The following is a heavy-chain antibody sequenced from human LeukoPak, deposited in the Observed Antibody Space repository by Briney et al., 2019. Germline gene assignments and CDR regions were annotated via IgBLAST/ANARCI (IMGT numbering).Heavy chain of an antibody. CDR3: IRIRTGEHQYGMDV. Sequence: PGGSLRLSCAASGFTFSTYDMHWVRQATGKGLGWVSAIDTVGNTYYAGSVKGRFTISRENAWNSLYLQMDSLRDGDTAVYYCIRIRTGEHQYGMDVWGQGTTVTVSS. CDR1: GFTFSTYD. D-gene: IGHD7-27*01. J-gene: IGHJ6*02. V-gene: IGHV3-13*01. CDR2: IDTVGNT.